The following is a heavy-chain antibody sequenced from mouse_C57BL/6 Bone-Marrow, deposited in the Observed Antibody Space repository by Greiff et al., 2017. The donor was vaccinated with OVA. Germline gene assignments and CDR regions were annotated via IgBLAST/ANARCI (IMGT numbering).Heavy chain of an antibody. CDR2: ISDGGSYT. J-gene: IGHJ4*01. V-gene: IGHV5-4*01. Sequence: EVQWVESGGGLVKPGGSLKLSCAASGFTFSSYAMSWVRQTPEKRLEWVATISDGGSYTYYPDNVKGRFTISRDNAKNNLYLQMSHLKSEDTAMYYCARDLGGDYAMDYWGQGTSVTVSS. CDR1: GFTFSSYA. CDR3: ARDLGGDYAMDY.